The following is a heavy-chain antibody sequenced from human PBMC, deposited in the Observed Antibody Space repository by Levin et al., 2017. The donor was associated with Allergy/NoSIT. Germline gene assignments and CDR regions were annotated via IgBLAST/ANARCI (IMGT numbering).Heavy chain of an antibody. J-gene: IGHJ6*02. Sequence: SQTLSLPCAVYGGSFSGYYWSWIRQPPGKGLEWIGEINHSGSTNYNPSLKSRVTISVDTSKNQFSLKLSSVTAADTAVYYCAVGGELWGGAPHYYYYYGMDVWGQGTTVTVSS. V-gene: IGHV4-34*01. CDR2: INHSGST. CDR1: GGSFSGYY. CDR3: AVGGELWGGAPHYYYYYGMDV. D-gene: IGHD3-10*01.